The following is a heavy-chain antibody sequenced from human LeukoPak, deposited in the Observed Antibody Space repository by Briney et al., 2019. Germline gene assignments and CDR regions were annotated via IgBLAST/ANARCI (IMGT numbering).Heavy chain of an antibody. V-gene: IGHV3-13*01. J-gene: IGHJ3*02. CDR3: ARSLGAFDAFDI. D-gene: IGHD4/OR15-4a*01. Sequence: PGGSRRLSCAASGFTFSSYDMHWVRQATGKGLEWVSAIGTAGDTYYPGSVKGRFTISRENAKNSLYLQMNSLRAGDTAVYYCARSLGAFDAFDIWGQGTMVTVSS. CDR1: GFTFSSYD. CDR2: IGTAGDT.